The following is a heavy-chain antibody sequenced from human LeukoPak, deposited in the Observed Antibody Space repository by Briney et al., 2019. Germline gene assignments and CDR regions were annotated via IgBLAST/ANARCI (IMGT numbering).Heavy chain of an antibody. Sequence: GGSLKLPFEALGFTFSSYAMSWVPQAPGKGLGGVSGISASGGSTYYADFVKGRFTISRDNSKNALYLQMNSLRAEDTAIYYCAKDQYSGEGFGELSWFDPWGQGTLVTVSS. J-gene: IGHJ5*02. CDR3: AKDQYSGEGFGELSWFDP. D-gene: IGHD3-10*01. CDR1: GFTFSSYA. CDR2: ISASGGST. V-gene: IGHV3-23*01.